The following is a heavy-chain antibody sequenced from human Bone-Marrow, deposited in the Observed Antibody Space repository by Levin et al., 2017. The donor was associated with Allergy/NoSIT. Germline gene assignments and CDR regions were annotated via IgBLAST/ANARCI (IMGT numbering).Heavy chain of an antibody. Sequence: GGSLRLSCAVSGFTFTDHWMAWVRQTPGKRLEWVASIRCDEDDEYYVESVKGRFTISRDNAKNSLYLRMDSLRAEDTALYYCVKDLKAIVGPTGVFDFWGQGTMVTVSS. J-gene: IGHJ3*01. CDR2: IRCDEDDE. D-gene: IGHD1-26*01. V-gene: IGHV3-7*03. CDR3: VKDLKAIVGPTGVFDF. CDR1: GFTFTDHW.